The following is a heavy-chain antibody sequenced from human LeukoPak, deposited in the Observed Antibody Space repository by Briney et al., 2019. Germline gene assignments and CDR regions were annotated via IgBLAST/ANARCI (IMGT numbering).Heavy chain of an antibody. V-gene: IGHV1-46*01. Sequence: ASVKVSCKASGYTFTSYGINWVRQAPGQGLEWMGIINPSGGSTSYAQKFQGRVTMTRDMSTSTVYMELSSLRSEDTAVYYCARTHGSGNYYMDVWGKGTTVTVSS. CDR3: ARTHGSGNYYMDV. J-gene: IGHJ6*03. CDR2: INPSGGST. D-gene: IGHD3-10*01. CDR1: GYTFTSYG.